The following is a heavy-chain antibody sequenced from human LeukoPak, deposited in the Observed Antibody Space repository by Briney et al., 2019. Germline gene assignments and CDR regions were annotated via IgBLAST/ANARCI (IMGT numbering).Heavy chain of an antibody. CDR2: IYYSGST. D-gene: IGHD3-22*01. CDR3: ARVGGTYYYDSSGSIDY. Sequence: SETLSLTCTVSGGSISSGDYYWSWIRQPPGKGLEWIGYIYYSGSTYYNPSLKSRVTISVDTSKNQFSLKLSSVTAADTAVYYCARVGGTYYYDSSGSIDYWGQGILVTVSS. V-gene: IGHV4-30-4*01. J-gene: IGHJ4*02. CDR1: GGSISSGDYY.